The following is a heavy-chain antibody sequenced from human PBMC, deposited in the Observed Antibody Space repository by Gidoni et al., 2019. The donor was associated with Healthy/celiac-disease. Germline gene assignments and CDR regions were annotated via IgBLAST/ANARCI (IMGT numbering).Heavy chain of an antibody. CDR2: VSGSGGST. Sequence: EVQLLESGGGLVQPGGSLRLSCAASGFTFSSYAMSWVRQAPGKGLEWVSAVSGSGGSTYYADSVKGRFTISRDNSKNTLYLQMNSLRAEDTAVYYCASPMVRGVSNWFDPWGQGTLVTVSS. V-gene: IGHV3-23*01. D-gene: IGHD3-10*01. CDR1: GFTFSSYA. CDR3: ASPMVRGVSNWFDP. J-gene: IGHJ5*02.